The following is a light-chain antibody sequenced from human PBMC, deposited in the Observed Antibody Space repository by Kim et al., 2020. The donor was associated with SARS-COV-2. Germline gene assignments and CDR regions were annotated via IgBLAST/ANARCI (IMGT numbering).Light chain of an antibody. Sequence: STGERATLSCRASQSVTSSNLAWYQQKPGQAPRLLISGASSRATGIPDRFSGSGSGTDFTLTISRLEPEDFAVYYCHQYDSFPRTFGPGTKVDIK. V-gene: IGKV3-20*01. CDR1: QSVTSSN. CDR2: GAS. J-gene: IGKJ3*01. CDR3: HQYDSFPRT.